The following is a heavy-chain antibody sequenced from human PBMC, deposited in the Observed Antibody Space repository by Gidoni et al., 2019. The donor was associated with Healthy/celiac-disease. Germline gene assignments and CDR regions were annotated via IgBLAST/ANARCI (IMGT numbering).Heavy chain of an antibody. V-gene: IGHV4-39*01. CDR3: ARQASRYGDYEGWFDP. D-gene: IGHD4-17*01. CDR2: IHYSGST. Sequence: QLQLQESGPGLVKPSETLSLTCTVSCGSISSSSYYWGWLRQPPGKGLEWIGSIHYSGSTYYNPSLKSRVTISVDTSKNQFSLKLSSVTAADTAVYYCARQASRYGDYEGWFDPWGQGTLVTVSS. J-gene: IGHJ5*02. CDR1: CGSISSSSYY.